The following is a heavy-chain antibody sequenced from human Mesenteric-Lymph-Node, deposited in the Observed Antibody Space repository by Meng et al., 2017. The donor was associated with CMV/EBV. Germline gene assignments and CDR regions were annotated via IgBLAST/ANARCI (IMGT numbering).Heavy chain of an antibody. V-gene: IGHV4-31*02. CDR2: IYYSGST. Sequence: SGGSISSGGYYWSWIRQDPGKGLEWIGYIYYSGSTYYNPSLKSRVTISVDTSKNQFSLKLSSVTAADTAVYYCAREWRGDYGDRTFDYWGQGTLVTVSS. J-gene: IGHJ4*02. D-gene: IGHD4-17*01. CDR3: AREWRGDYGDRTFDY. CDR1: GGSISSGGYY.